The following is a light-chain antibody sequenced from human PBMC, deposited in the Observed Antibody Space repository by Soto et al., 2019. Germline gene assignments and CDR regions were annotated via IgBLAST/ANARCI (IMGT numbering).Light chain of an antibody. Sequence: AIQVTQSPSSLSASVGDRVTITCRTSQGIRSALGWYQQKPGKVPKLLIYAASTLQSGVPSRFSGSGSGRDFTLTISSLQPEDFATYFCLLDYAYLWAFGQGTKVEIK. CDR2: AAS. CDR1: QGIRSA. V-gene: IGKV1-6*01. J-gene: IGKJ1*01. CDR3: LLDYAYLWA.